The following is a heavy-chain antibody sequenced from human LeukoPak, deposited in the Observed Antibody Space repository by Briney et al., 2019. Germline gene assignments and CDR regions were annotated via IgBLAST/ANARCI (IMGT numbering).Heavy chain of an antibody. CDR3: ARGRVSSSTWYSTYYYYYYMDV. Sequence: SETLSLTCSVSDDSITMYYWTWIRQPPGKGLEWIGYVDHTGSTNFNPSLNGRVSISRDTTKDLFSLRLRSVTAADTAVYFCARGRVSSSTWYSTYYYYYYMDVWGKGTTVTISS. CDR2: VDHTGST. D-gene: IGHD1-1*01. V-gene: IGHV4-59*01. J-gene: IGHJ6*03. CDR1: DDSITMYY.